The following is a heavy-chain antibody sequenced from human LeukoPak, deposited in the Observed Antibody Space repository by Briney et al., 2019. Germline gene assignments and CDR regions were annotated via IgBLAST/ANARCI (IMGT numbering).Heavy chain of an antibody. CDR2: ISSSGSTI. Sequence: GGSLRLSCAASGFTFSSYEMNWVRQAPGKGLEWVSYISSSGSTIYYADSVKGRFTISRDNAKNSLYLQMNSLRAEDTAVYYCARARFGELLGPYNYWGQGTLVTVSS. CDR1: GFTFSSYE. CDR3: ARARFGELLGPYNY. D-gene: IGHD3-10*01. V-gene: IGHV3-48*03. J-gene: IGHJ4*02.